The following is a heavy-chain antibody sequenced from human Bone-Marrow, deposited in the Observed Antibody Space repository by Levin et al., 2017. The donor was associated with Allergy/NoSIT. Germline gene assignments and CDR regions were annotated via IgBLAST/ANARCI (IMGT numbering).Heavy chain of an antibody. D-gene: IGHD1-26*01. J-gene: IGHJ3*02. Sequence: SETLSLTCAVSGGSISSGGYSWSWIRQPPGKGLEWIGYIYHSGSTYYNPSLKSRVTISVDRSKNQFSLKLSSVTAADTAVYYCARDTRGSIVGATTTGAFDIWGQGTMVTVSS. CDR2: IYHSGST. CDR3: ARDTRGSIVGATTTGAFDI. CDR1: GGSISSGGYS. V-gene: IGHV4-30-2*01.